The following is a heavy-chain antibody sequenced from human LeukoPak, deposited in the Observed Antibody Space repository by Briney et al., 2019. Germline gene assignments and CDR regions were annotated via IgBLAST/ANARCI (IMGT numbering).Heavy chain of an antibody. CDR1: GGSFSGYY. CDR2: IYYSGST. J-gene: IGHJ4*02. V-gene: IGHV4-39*01. CDR3: ARPGVYYGSGRPTRRRGYYFDY. D-gene: IGHD3-10*01. Sequence: SETLSLTCAVYGGSFSGYYWGWIRQPPGKGLEWIGSIYYSGSTYYNPSLKSRVTISADTSKNQFSLKLSSVTAADTAVYYCARPGVYYGSGRPTRRRGYYFDYWGQGTLVTVSS.